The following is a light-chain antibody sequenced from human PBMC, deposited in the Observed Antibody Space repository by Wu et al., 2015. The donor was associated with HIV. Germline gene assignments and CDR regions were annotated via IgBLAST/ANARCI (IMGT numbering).Light chain of an antibody. CDR2: VAS. V-gene: IGKV3-20*01. Sequence: EIVLTQSPGTLSLSPGERATLSCRASQNINSYSLAWYQQKPGQAPRLLIYVASSRATGVPDRFSGSGSGTDFTLSISRLEPEDFAVYYCQHYQTFGQGTKVEIK. CDR1: QNINSYS. CDR3: QHYQT. J-gene: IGKJ1*01.